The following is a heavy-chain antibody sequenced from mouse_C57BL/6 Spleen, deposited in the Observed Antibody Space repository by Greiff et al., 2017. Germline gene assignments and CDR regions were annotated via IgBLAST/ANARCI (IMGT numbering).Heavy chain of an antibody. J-gene: IGHJ3*01. Sequence: QVHVKQSGAELVRPGASVTLSCKASGYTFTDYEMHWVKQTPVHGLEWIGAIDPETGGTAYNQKFKGKAILTADKSSSTAYMELRSLTSEDSAVYYCRDGNRFAYWGQGTLVTVSA. V-gene: IGHV1-15*01. CDR3: RDGNRFAY. D-gene: IGHD2-1*01. CDR1: GYTFTDYE. CDR2: IDPETGGT.